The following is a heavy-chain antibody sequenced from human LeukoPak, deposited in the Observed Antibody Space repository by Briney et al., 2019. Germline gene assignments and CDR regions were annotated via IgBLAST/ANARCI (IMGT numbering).Heavy chain of an antibody. J-gene: IGHJ5*02. CDR2: IYTSGST. CDR3: AREPLSYPPTRLFDP. D-gene: IGHD2-2*01. CDR1: GGSISSYY. Sequence: SETLSLTCTVSGGSISSYYWSWIRQPAGKGLEWIGRIYTSGSTNYNPSLKSRVTMSVDTSKNQFSLKLSSVTAADTAVYYCAREPLSYPPTRLFDPWGQGTLVTVSS. V-gene: IGHV4-4*07.